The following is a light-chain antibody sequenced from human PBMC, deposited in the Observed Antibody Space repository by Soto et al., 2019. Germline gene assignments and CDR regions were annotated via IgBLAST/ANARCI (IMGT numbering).Light chain of an antibody. CDR3: QQYYNTPFT. Sequence: DIVMTQSPDSLAVSLGERATINCKSSQSILFSSNNKNFLAWYQQKPGQPPKLLISWASTRESGVPARFSGSGSGTDFTLTISSLQAEDVAVYYCQQYYNTPFTFGPGTKVEIK. CDR2: WAS. J-gene: IGKJ3*01. V-gene: IGKV4-1*01. CDR1: QSILFSSNNKNF.